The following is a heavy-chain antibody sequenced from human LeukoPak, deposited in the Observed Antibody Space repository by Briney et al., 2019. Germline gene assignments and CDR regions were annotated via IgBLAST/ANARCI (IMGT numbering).Heavy chain of an antibody. Sequence: ASVTVSCTASGYTFTGYYMHWVRQAPGQGLEWLGWINSNSGGTNYAQKFQGRVTMTRDTSISTAYMELRRLRSDDTAVYYCARGVPGRGFGEFEFDYWGQGTLVTVSS. J-gene: IGHJ4*02. CDR3: ARGVPGRGFGEFEFDY. CDR2: INSNSGGT. V-gene: IGHV1-2*02. D-gene: IGHD3-10*01. CDR1: GYTFTGYY.